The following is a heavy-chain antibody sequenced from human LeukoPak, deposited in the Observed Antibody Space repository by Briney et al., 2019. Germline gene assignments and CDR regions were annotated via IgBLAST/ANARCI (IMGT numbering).Heavy chain of an antibody. D-gene: IGHD6-19*01. CDR3: ARFSTVAGTDY. V-gene: IGHV4-34*01. CDR1: GGSFSGYY. J-gene: IGHJ4*02. CDR2: INHSGST. Sequence: SETLSLTCAVYGGSFSGYYWSWIRQPPGKGLEWIGEINHSGSTNYNPSLKSRVTISVDTSKNQLSLKLSSVTAADTAVYYCARFSTVAGTDYWGQGTLVTVSS.